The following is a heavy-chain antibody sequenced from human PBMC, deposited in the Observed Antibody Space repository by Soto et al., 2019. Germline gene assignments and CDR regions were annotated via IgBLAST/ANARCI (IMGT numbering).Heavy chain of an antibody. V-gene: IGHV6-1*01. D-gene: IGHD2-8*01. CDR1: GDSVSSNSAG. CDR2: TYYRSKWYY. CDR3: AKDGRVYAIRPDRTESFDI. Sequence: SQTLSLTCAITGDSVSSNSAGWGWVRQSPSRGLEWLGRTYYRSKWYYEYAVSVRGRITINPDTSKNQYSLQLNSVTPEDTAVDYCAKDGRVYAIRPDRTESFDIWGQGTMVTVSS. J-gene: IGHJ3*02.